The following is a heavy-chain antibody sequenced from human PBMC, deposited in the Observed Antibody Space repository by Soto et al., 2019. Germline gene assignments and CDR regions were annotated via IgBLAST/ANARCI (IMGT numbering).Heavy chain of an antibody. CDR3: ARVIVVVPAAKGYMDV. J-gene: IGHJ6*03. Sequence: GGSLRLSCAASGFTFSSYSMNWVRQAPGKGLEWVSSISSSSSYIYYADSVKGRFTISRDNAKNSLYLQMNSLRAEDTAVYYCARVIVVVPAAKGYMDVWGKGTTVTVSS. CDR1: GFTFSSYS. D-gene: IGHD2-2*01. CDR2: ISSSSSYI. V-gene: IGHV3-21*01.